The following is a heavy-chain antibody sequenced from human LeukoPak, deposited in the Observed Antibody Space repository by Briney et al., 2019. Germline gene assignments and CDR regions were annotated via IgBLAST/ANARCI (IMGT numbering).Heavy chain of an antibody. D-gene: IGHD1-7*01. V-gene: IGHV3-33*01. J-gene: IGHJ4*02. CDR1: GFTFSSYG. CDR3: ARAGTGTTGEYFDY. CDR2: IWYEGSNK. Sequence: QPGGSLRLSCAASGFTFSSYGMHWVRQAPGKGLEXXAVIWYEGSNKYYADSVKGRFTISRDNSKNTLDLQMNSLRAEDTAVYYCARAGTGTTGEYFDYWGQGTLVTVSS.